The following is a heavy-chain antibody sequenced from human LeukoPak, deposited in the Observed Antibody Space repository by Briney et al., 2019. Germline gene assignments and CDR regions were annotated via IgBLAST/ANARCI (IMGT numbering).Heavy chain of an antibody. J-gene: IGHJ6*02. V-gene: IGHV3-23*01. CDR2: ISGSGGST. CDR3: ARILRWSGYYDYGMDV. CDR1: GFTFSSYA. D-gene: IGHD3-3*01. Sequence: GGSLRLSCAASGFTFSSYAMSWVRQAPGKGLEWVSAISGSGGSTYYADSVKGRFTISRDNSKNTLYLQMNSLRAEDTAVYYCARILRWSGYYDYGMDVWGQGTTVTVSS.